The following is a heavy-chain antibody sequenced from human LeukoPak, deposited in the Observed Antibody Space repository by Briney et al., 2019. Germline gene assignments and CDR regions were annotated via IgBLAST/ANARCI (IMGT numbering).Heavy chain of an antibody. CDR1: GYTFTGYY. J-gene: IGHJ4*02. CDR2: INPNSGDT. CDR3: ARGSGYLDIVAPRDY. D-gene: IGHD5-12*01. V-gene: IGHV1-2*02. Sequence: AASVKVSCKATGYTFTGYYMHWVRQAPGQGLEWMGWINPNSGDTNFAQKFQGRVTMTRDTSISTAYMGLGRLRSDDTAVYYCARGSGYLDIVAPRDYWGQGTLVTVSS.